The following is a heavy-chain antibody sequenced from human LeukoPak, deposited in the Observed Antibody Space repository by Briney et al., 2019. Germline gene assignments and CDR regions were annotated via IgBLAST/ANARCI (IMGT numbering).Heavy chain of an antibody. D-gene: IGHD6-19*01. CDR3: ARCTVAGPYYMDV. J-gene: IGHJ6*03. V-gene: IGHV1-18*01. CDR2: ISANNGNT. CDR1: GYTFTSFG. Sequence: ASVKVSCKASGYTFTSFGISWVRQAPGQGLEWMGWISANNGNTKYGQKLQGRVTMTTDTSTSTAYMELRSVRSDDTAVYYCARCTVAGPYYMDVWGKGTTVTVSS.